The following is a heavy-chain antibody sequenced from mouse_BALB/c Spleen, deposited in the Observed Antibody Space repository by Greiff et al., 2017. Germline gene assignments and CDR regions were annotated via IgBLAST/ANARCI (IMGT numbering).Heavy chain of an antibody. Sequence: VQLQQPGAELVKPGASVKLSCKASGYTFTSYWMHWVKQRPGHGLEWIGEIFPGSGSTNYNEKFKGKATFTADTSSNTAYMQLSSLTSEDSAVYYCASRGSYWYFDVWGEGTTVTVSS. CDR3: ASRGSYWYFDV. V-gene: IGHV1S81*02. CDR1: GYTFTSYW. J-gene: IGHJ1*01. D-gene: IGHD1-1*01. CDR2: IFPGSGST.